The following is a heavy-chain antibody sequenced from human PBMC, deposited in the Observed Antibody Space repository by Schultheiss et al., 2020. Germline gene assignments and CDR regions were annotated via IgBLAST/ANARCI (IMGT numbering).Heavy chain of an antibody. J-gene: IGHJ4*02. D-gene: IGHD2-15*01. CDR1: GFTFSSYG. V-gene: IGHV3-33*01. CDR3: ARESQGYCSGGSCYSRFGYFDY. CDR2: IWYDGSNK. Sequence: GGSLRLSCAASGFTFSSYGMHWVRQAPGKGLEWVAVIWYDGSNKYYADSVKGRFTISRDNSKNTLYLQMNSLRAEDTAVYYCARESQGYCSGGSCYSRFGYFDYWGQGTLVNVSA.